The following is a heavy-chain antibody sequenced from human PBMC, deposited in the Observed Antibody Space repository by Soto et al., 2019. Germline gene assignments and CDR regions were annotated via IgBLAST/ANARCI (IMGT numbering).Heavy chain of an antibody. D-gene: IGHD2-21*02. CDR2: IYRDDDK. V-gene: IGHV2-5*02. CDR1: AFSLSTGGVG. J-gene: IGHJ6*02. CDR3: IQSRCGGDCLQSYASYYYYGMDV. Sequence: QITLKESGPTLVKPTQTLTLTCTVSAFSLSTGGVGVGWILQPPGKALEWLAHIYRDDDKRYSPSLRSRLTITKDTSKNQVVLTMTNMDPVDTATYYCIQSRCGGDCLQSYASYYYYGMDVWGQGTTVTVSS.